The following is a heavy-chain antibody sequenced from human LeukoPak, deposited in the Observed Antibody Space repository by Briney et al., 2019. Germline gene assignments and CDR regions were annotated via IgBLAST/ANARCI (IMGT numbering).Heavy chain of an antibody. Sequence: PGGSLRLSCAASGFTLSSYAMSWVRQGPGKGLEWVSAISVSGNTYHADSVKGRFTISRDSSKNTLYLQMNSLRAGDAAVYYCAKDQGYYGNTPPDYWGQGTLVTVSS. CDR1: GFTLSSYA. CDR2: ISVSGNT. CDR3: AKDQGYYGNTPPDY. J-gene: IGHJ4*02. V-gene: IGHV3-23*01. D-gene: IGHD3-10*01.